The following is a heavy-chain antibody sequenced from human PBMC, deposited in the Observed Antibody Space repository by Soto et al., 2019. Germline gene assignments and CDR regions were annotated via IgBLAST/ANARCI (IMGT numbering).Heavy chain of an antibody. V-gene: IGHV4-59*01. Sequence: PSETLSLTCTVSGGSISSYYWSWIRQPPGKGLEWIGYIYYSGSTNYNPSLKSRVTISVDTSKNQFSLKLSSVTAADTAVYYCARSESYDFWSGYYTVYYYYYMDVWGKGTTVTVSS. CDR3: ARSESYDFWSGYYTVYYYYYMDV. J-gene: IGHJ6*03. D-gene: IGHD3-3*01. CDR2: IYYSGST. CDR1: GGSISSYY.